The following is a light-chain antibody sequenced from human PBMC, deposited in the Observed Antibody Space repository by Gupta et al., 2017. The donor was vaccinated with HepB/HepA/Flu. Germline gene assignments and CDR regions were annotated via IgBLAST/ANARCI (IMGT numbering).Light chain of an antibody. J-gene: IGLJ1*01. Sequence: QSALTQPASVSGSPGQSITITCTGTSSDVGSYNLVSWYQQHPGKAPKLMIYDVNKRPSGVSNRFSGSKSGNTASLTISGLQTEDEADYSCCSYAGSSTFPYVFGTGTKVTVL. CDR2: DVN. V-gene: IGLV2-23*02. CDR3: CSYAGSSTFPYV. CDR1: SSDVGSYNL.